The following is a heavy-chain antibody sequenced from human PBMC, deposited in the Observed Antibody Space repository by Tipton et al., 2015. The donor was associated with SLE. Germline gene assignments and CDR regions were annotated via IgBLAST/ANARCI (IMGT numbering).Heavy chain of an antibody. CDR3: ARLRLKPSRYMDV. CDR2: IKEDGSEK. V-gene: IGHV3-7*01. CDR1: GFTFSSYW. J-gene: IGHJ6*03. Sequence: SLRHSCAASGFTFSSYWMSWVRQAPGKGLEWLANIKEDGSEKYYVDSVKGRFTISRDNAKNSLYLQMNSLRAEDTAVYYCARLRLKPSRYMDVWGKGTTVTVSS.